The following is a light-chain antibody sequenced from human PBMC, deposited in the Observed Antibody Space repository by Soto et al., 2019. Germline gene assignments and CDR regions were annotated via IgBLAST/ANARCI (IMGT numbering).Light chain of an antibody. CDR1: QSISSW. CDR3: QHYKSYSWT. CDR2: DAS. Sequence: DIQMTQSPSTLSASVGDRVTITCRASQSISSWLAWYQQKPGKAPKLLIYDASSLESGVPSRFSRSGSGTEFTLTISSLQPDDFATYYCQHYKSYSWTFGQGPKVEIK. J-gene: IGKJ1*01. V-gene: IGKV1-5*01.